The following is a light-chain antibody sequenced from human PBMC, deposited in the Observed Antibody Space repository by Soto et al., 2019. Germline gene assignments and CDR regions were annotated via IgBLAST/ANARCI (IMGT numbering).Light chain of an antibody. CDR2: YDS. J-gene: IGLJ3*02. CDR1: NIGSKS. V-gene: IGLV3-21*04. Sequence: SYELTQPPSVSVAPGKTARITCGGNNIGSKSVHWYQQKPGQAPVLVIYYDSDRPSGIPERFSGFNSGITATLTISRVEAGDEADYYCQVWDSSTDRVFGGGTKVTVL. CDR3: QVWDSSTDRV.